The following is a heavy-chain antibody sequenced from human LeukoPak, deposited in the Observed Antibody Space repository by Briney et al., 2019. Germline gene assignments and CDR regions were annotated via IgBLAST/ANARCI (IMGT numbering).Heavy chain of an antibody. Sequence: SETLSLTCTVSGGSISSYYWSWIRQPPGKGLEWIGYIYYSGSTNYNPSLKSRVTISVDTSKNQFSLKLSSVTAADTAVYYCAREGVGYYGMDVWGQGTTVTVSS. CDR2: IYYSGST. CDR1: GGSISSYY. D-gene: IGHD3-10*01. J-gene: IGHJ6*02. CDR3: AREGVGYYGMDV. V-gene: IGHV4-59*01.